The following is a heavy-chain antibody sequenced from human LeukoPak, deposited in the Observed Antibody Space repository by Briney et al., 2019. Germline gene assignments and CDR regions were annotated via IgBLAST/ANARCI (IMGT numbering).Heavy chain of an antibody. CDR2: ITLSGGST. J-gene: IGHJ6*03. CDR3: AKRGNPAVGHHYLDV. V-gene: IGHV3-23*01. CDR1: GFTFSCYD. D-gene: IGHD2-2*01. Sequence: GSLRLSCAASGFTFSCYDMSWVRQAPGKGLEWVASITLSGGSTFYADSVKGRFTISRDNSKNTLFLQMNSLSAEDTAVYYCAKRGNPAVGHHYLDVWGEGTTVRVSS.